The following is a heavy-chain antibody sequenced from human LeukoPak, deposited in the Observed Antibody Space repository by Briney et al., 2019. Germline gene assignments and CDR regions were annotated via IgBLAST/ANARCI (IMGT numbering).Heavy chain of an antibody. CDR2: IIPIFGTA. D-gene: IGHD1-26*01. CDR3: ARAGGSVGATTWYYFDY. J-gene: IGHJ4*02. V-gene: IGHV1-69*05. CDR1: GGTFSSYA. Sequence: GASVTVSCNASGGTFSSYAISWVRQAPGQGLEWMGGIIPIFGTANYAQTFQSRVTITTDESTSTAYMELSSLRSEHTAVYYCARAGGSVGATTWYYFDYWGQGTLVSVSS.